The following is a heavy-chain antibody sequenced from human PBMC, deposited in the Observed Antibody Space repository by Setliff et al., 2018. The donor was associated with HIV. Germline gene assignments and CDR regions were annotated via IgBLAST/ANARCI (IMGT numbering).Heavy chain of an antibody. CDR2: INHSGST. D-gene: IGHD3-22*01. J-gene: IGHJ2*01. Sequence: SETLSLTCAVYGGSFSGYYWSWIRQPPGKGLEWIGEINHSGSTNYNPSLKSRVTISVDTSKNQFSLKLSSVTAADTAVYYCARQDYYYDSSGYYRWWEPFSWYFDPWGRGTLVTVSS. CDR3: ARQDYYYDSSGYYRWWEPFSWYFDP. V-gene: IGHV4-34*01. CDR1: GGSFSGYY.